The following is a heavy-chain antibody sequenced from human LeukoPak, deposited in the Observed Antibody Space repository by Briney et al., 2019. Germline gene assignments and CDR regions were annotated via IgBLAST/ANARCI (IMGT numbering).Heavy chain of an antibody. CDR2: INPNSGGT. CDR1: GYTFTGYY. D-gene: IGHD3-10*01. V-gene: IGHV1-2*02. Sequence: ASVKVSCKASGYTFTGYYMHWVRQAPGQGLEWMGWINPNSGGTNYAQKFQGRVTMTRDTSITTAYMELSRLRSDDTAVYYCARNIWFGESADAFDIWGQGAMVTVSS. CDR3: ARNIWFGESADAFDI. J-gene: IGHJ3*02.